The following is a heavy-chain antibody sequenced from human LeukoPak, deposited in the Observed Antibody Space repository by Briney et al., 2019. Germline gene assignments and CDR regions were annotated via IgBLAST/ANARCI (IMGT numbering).Heavy chain of an antibody. D-gene: IGHD5-12*01. CDR2: IKSKTDGGTT. J-gene: IGHJ4*02. Sequence: PGGSLRLSCAASGFTFSNAWMNWVRQAPGKGLEWVGRIKSKTDGGTTDYAAPVKGRFTISRDDSKNTLYLQMSSLKTEDTAVYYCATDPLRGYAVGGDYWGQGTLVTVSS. V-gene: IGHV3-15*07. CDR3: ATDPLRGYAVGGDY. CDR1: GFTFSNAW.